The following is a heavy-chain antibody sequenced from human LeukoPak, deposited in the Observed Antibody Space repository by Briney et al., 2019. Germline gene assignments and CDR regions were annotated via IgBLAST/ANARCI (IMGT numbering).Heavy chain of an antibody. D-gene: IGHD3-10*01. V-gene: IGHV3-23*01. CDR2: ISGSAEIT. Sequence: GGSLRLSCTASGFTFSSYAMTWVRQAPGKGLEWVSSISGSAEITDYADSVKGPFALLRDNSKSPLYLQLNSLRAEDTAKYYCAKLGDYFGSGRFSFFDYWGHGTLVTVSS. CDR3: AKLGDYFGSGRFSFFDY. J-gene: IGHJ4*01. CDR1: GFTFSSYA.